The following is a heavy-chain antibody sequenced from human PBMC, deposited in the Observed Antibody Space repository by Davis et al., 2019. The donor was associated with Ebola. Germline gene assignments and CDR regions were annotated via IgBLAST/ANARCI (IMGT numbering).Heavy chain of an antibody. CDR1: GFNFSSYG. V-gene: IGHV3-33*01. J-gene: IGHJ6*04. Sequence: PGGSLRLSCAASGFNFSSYGMHWVRLAPGKGLEWVAVIWVDGSKKYYADSVKGRFTISRDNSKKTLFLQMNSLRVEDSAVYYCARPIYDSGTYYGETSYYYGTDVWGKGTTVTVSS. CDR3: ARPIYDSGTYYGETSYYYGTDV. D-gene: IGHD3-10*01. CDR2: IWVDGSKK.